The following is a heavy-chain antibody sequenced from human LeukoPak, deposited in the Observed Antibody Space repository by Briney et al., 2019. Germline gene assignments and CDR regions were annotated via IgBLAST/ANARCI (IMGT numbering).Heavy chain of an antibody. V-gene: IGHV3-7*01. J-gene: IGHJ4*02. CDR2: IKQDGSEK. CDR3: ARPPIEMATSPFDY. Sequence: GGSLRLSCAASGFTFSSYSMNWVRQAPGKGLEWVAHIKQDGSEKFYVDSVKGRFTISRDNAKNSLYLQMNSLRAEDTAVYYCARPPIEMATSPFDYWGQGTLVTVSS. CDR1: GFTFSSYS. D-gene: IGHD5-24*01.